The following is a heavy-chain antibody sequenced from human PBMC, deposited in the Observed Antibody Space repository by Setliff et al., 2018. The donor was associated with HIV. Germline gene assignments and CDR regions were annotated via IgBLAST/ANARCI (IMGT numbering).Heavy chain of an antibody. D-gene: IGHD3-10*01. V-gene: IGHV4-4*07. J-gene: IGHJ5*02. Sequence: PSETLSLTCTISGGSFGVYRWSWIRQSAGRGLEWIGRIDSSGTTDYKPSLKGRVAISVGTSRNQFSLRVTSVTAADTAVYFCARDRHSSGLGSYGPWGPGILVTVSS. CDR1: GGSFGVYR. CDR3: ARDRHSSGLGSYGP. CDR2: IDSSGTT.